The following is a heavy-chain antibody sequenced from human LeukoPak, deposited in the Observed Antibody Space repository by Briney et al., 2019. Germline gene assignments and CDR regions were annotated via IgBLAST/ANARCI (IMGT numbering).Heavy chain of an antibody. V-gene: IGHV3-7*01. CDR2: IKQDGSDK. D-gene: IGHD3-22*01. Sequence: PGGSLRLSCAASGFTFSSYWMSWVRQAPGKGLEWVANIKQDGSDKYYVDSVKGRFTVSRDNAKNSLYLQMNSLRAEDTAVYNCARSSTEQYYYDSSGCRDDAFDIWGQGTMVTVSS. CDR3: ARSSTEQYYYDSSGCRDDAFDI. CDR1: GFTFSSYW. J-gene: IGHJ3*02.